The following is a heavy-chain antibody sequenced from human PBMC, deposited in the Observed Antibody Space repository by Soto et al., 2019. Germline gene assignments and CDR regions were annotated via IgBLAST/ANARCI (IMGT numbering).Heavy chain of an antibody. V-gene: IGHV3-33*01. CDR3: ARDGGAARLYYYYHFDV. CDR1: GFTFSSYG. Sequence: QVQLVESGGGVVQPGRSLRLSCAASGFTFSSYGMHWVRQAPGKGLEWVAVIWFDGSNKYYADSVKGRFTISRDNSKNTLYLQMNSLRAEDTAVYYCARDGGAARLYYYYHFDVWGTGTTVTVSS. D-gene: IGHD6-6*01. J-gene: IGHJ6*03. CDR2: IWFDGSNK.